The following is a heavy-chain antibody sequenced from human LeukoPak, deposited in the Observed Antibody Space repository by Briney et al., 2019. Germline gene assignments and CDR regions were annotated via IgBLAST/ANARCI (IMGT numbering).Heavy chain of an antibody. CDR2: IYTSGST. D-gene: IGHD6-6*01. V-gene: IGHV4-4*09. CDR1: GVSGRSFY. J-gene: IGHJ6*03. CDR3: ARLWEGAARGYYYYYMDV. Sequence: SETLFRTWRVCGVSGRSFYWGGSRHPPEKGLEWIGYIYTSGSTNYNPSLKSRVTISVDTSKNQFSLKLSSVTAADTAVYYCARLWEGAARGYYYYYMDVWGKGTTVTVSS.